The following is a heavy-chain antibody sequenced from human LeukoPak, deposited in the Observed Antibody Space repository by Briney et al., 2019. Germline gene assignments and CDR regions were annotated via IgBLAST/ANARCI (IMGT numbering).Heavy chain of an antibody. D-gene: IGHD3-10*01. CDR3: VRDGGSGSPYDF. Sequence: ASVKVSCKASGYTFTHYFAHWVRQAPGQGLQWMGWIHPNTGATSYPQKFQGRVTITRDTSISTAYMELRSLRSDDTAIYYCVRDGGSGSPYDFWGQGTLVTVSS. CDR2: IHPNTGAT. J-gene: IGHJ4*02. V-gene: IGHV1-2*02. CDR1: GYTFTHYF.